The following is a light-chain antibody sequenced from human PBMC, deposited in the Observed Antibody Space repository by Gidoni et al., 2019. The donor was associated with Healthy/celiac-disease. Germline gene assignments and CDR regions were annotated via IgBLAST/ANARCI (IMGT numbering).Light chain of an antibody. J-gene: IGKJ4*01. Sequence: IQMTQSPSSLSASVGDRVTITCRASQSISSYLNWYQQKPGKAPKLLIYAASSLQSGVPTRVSGSGSGTDFTLTISSLQPEDFATYYCQQSYSTPQLTFXGXTKVEIK. CDR3: QQSYSTPQLT. V-gene: IGKV1-39*01. CDR1: QSISSY. CDR2: AAS.